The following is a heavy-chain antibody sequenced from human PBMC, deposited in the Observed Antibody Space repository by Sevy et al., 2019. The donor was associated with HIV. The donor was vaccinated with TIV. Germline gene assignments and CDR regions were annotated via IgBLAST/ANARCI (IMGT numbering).Heavy chain of an antibody. D-gene: IGHD6-6*01. CDR2: ITGSDGST. CDR1: RFTFSSYA. CDR3: AKYYPLTTRPGYSYYYLDV. J-gene: IGHJ6*03. V-gene: IGHV3-23*01. Sequence: GGSLRLSCAASRFTFSSYAMSWVRQAPGKGLEWVSGITGSDGSTYYADSMKGRFTISRDNSKNTLYLQMNSLRAEDTAVYYCAKYYPLTTRPGYSYYYLDVWGKGTTVTVSS.